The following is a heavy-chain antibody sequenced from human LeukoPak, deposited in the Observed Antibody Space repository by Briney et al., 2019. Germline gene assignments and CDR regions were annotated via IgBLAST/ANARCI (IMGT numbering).Heavy chain of an antibody. CDR3: ARVDDFWTGYFDY. CDR1: GYSFTSYA. CDR2: INAGNGNT. Sequence: ASVKVSCKASGYSFTSYAMHWVRQAPGQRLEWMGWINAGNGNTTYVQKFQGRVTFTRDTSANTVYMELSSLRSEDTAVYYCARVDDFWTGYFDYWGQGTLVTVSS. V-gene: IGHV1-3*01. J-gene: IGHJ4*02. D-gene: IGHD3/OR15-3a*01.